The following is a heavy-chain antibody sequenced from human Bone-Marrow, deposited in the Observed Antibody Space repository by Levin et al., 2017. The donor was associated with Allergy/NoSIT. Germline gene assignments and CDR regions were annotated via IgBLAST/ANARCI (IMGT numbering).Heavy chain of an antibody. CDR3: TRDSVAYWFDP. Sequence: TSETLSLTCPVSGGSFTSGGYYWTWIRQHPGKGLDWIGYIHYSGSTYYNPSLKSRVAMFVDTPQSQFSLRLNSVTAADTAVYYCTRDSVAYWFDPWGQGILVTVSS. CDR1: GGSFTSGGYY. V-gene: IGHV4-31*03. D-gene: IGHD3-10*01. J-gene: IGHJ5*02. CDR2: IHYSGST.